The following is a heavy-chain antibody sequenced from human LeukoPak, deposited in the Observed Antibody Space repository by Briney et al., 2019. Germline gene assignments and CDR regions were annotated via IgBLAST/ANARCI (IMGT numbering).Heavy chain of an antibody. D-gene: IGHD1-26*01. J-gene: IGHJ4*02. Sequence: HTGGSLRLSCAASGFTFSSFEMNWVRQAPGKGLEWVSFISGSGTTIYYADSVKGRFTISRGNAKNSLVLQMNSLRAEDTAVYYCAGGYGSYSPDYWGQGTLVTVSS. V-gene: IGHV3-48*03. CDR1: GFTFSSFE. CDR2: ISGSGTTI. CDR3: AGGYGSYSPDY.